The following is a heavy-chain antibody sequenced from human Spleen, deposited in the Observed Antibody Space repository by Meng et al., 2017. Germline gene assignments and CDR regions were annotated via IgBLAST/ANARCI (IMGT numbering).Heavy chain of an antibody. CDR2: INPDSSET. J-gene: IGHJ4*02. CDR3: ARANVDGVAIDY. Sequence: QVQLVQSGAEVKKPGASMKVSCKASGYIFTDYYFHWVRQAPGQGLEWMGWINPDSSETRYAQKFQGWVTMTKDTSISTAYMDLSRLKSDDTAVYYCARANVDGVAIDYWGQGTLVTVSS. D-gene: IGHD3-3*01. V-gene: IGHV1-2*04. CDR1: GYIFTDYY.